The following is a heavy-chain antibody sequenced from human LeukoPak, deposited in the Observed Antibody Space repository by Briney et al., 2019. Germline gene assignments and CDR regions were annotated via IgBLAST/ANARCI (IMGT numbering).Heavy chain of an antibody. V-gene: IGHV4-59*01. J-gene: IGHJ5*02. Sequence: PSETLSLTCTVSGGSISTYYWSWIRQPPGKGLQWIGYIYYSGSTNYNPSLKSRVTKSVDTSKNQFSLNLSSVTATDTAVYYCARAYCSGGSCYSSRGMFDPWGQGTLVTVSS. CDR2: IYYSGST. CDR3: ARAYCSGGSCYSSRGMFDP. D-gene: IGHD2-15*01. CDR1: GGSISTYY.